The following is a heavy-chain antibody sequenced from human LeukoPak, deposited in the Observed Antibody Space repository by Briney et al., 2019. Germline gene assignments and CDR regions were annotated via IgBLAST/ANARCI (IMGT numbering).Heavy chain of an antibody. CDR3: ARDRGGYSGS. J-gene: IGHJ5*02. D-gene: IGHD5-12*01. V-gene: IGHV4-61*02. CDR1: GGSISSGSYY. CDR2: IYTSGST. Sequence: PSQTLSLTCTVSGGSISSGSYYWSWIRQPAGKGLEWIGRIYTSGSTNYNPSLKSRVTISVDTSKNQFSLKLSSVTAADTAVYYCARDRGGYSGSWGQGTLVTVSS.